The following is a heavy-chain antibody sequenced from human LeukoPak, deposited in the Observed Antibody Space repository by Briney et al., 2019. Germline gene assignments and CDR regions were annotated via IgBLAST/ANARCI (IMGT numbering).Heavy chain of an antibody. CDR3: ARGRYSSSWYNKRGFDY. J-gene: IGHJ4*02. CDR1: GGSISSSSYY. Sequence: SETLSLTCTVSGGSISSSSYYWGWIRQPPGKGLEWIGSIYYSGSTYYNPSLKSRVTISVDTSKNQFSLKLSSVTAADTAVYYCARGRYSSSWYNKRGFDYWGQGTLVTVSS. D-gene: IGHD6-13*01. CDR2: IYYSGST. V-gene: IGHV4-39*07.